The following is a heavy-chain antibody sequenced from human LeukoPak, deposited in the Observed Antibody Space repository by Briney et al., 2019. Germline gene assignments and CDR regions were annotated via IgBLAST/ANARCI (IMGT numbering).Heavy chain of an antibody. Sequence: SETLSLTCTVSGGSISSSSYYWGWIRQPPGKGLEWIGSIYYSGSTYYNPSLKSRVTISVDKSKNQFSLKLSSVTAADTAVYYCARGIREKASFYGRYFDLWGRGTLVTVSS. D-gene: IGHD2/OR15-2a*01. CDR1: GGSISSSSYY. CDR3: ARGIREKASFYGRYFDL. J-gene: IGHJ2*01. V-gene: IGHV4-39*07. CDR2: IYYSGST.